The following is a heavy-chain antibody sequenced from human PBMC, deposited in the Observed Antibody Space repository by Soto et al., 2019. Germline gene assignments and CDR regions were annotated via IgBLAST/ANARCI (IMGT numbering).Heavy chain of an antibody. V-gene: IGHV1-69*01. CDR1: GGTFSSYA. CDR3: ARPTIGYSSGWYHYDY. D-gene: IGHD6-19*01. CDR2: IIPIFGTA. J-gene: IGHJ4*02. Sequence: QVPLVQSGAEVKKPGSSVKVSCKASGGTFSSYAISWVRQAPGQGLEWMGGIIPIFGTANYAQKFQGRVTITADESTSTAYMELSSLRSEETAVYYCARPTIGYSSGWYHYDYWGQGTLVTVSS.